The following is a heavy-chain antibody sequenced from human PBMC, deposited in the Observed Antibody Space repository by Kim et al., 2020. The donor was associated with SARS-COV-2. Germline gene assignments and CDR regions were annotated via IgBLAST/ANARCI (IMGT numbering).Heavy chain of an antibody. CDR1: GGSIRNGIHY. Sequence: SETLSLTCSVSGGSIRNGIHYWSWIRQHPRRGLEWIGYISSRGSPYYNPSLRSRVTISLDTSVNQYSLKLTSVTAADTALYYCARVKVSGYYPQWYLDYWGQGSLVTVSS. V-gene: IGHV4-31*03. J-gene: IGHJ4*02. CDR2: ISSRGSP. D-gene: IGHD3-22*01. CDR3: ARVKVSGYYPQWYLDY.